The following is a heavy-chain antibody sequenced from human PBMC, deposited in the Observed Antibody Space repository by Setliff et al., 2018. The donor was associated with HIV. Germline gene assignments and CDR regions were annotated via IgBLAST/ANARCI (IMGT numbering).Heavy chain of an antibody. CDR2: INHSGST. CDR3: ARVPWGGRGEYYYYYMDV. CDR1: ARSFSGYY. D-gene: IGHD3-16*01. V-gene: IGHV4-34*01. Sequence: SETPSLTCPLYARSFSGYYWSWIRQPPGKGLEWIGEINHSGSTNYNPSLQSRVTISVDTSKNQFSLKLSSVTAADTAVYYCARVPWGGRGEYYYYYMDVWGKGTTVTVSS. J-gene: IGHJ6*03.